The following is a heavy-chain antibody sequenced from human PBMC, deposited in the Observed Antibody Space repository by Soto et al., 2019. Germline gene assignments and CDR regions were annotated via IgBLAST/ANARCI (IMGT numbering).Heavy chain of an antibody. J-gene: IGHJ4*02. D-gene: IGHD4-17*01. CDR1: GFTFSSYA. Sequence: GGSLRLSCAASGFTFSSYAMSWVRQAPGKGLKWISSISGSGTSTYYADSVKGRFSISRDNSKNTMYLQMNSLRAEDTALYFCAKENTPDYGDYVDYWGQGTLVTVSS. V-gene: IGHV3-23*01. CDR2: ISGSGTST. CDR3: AKENTPDYGDYVDY.